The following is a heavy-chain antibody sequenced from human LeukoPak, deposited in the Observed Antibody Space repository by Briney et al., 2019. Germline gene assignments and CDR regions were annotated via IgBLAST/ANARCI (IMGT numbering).Heavy chain of an antibody. V-gene: IGHV3-48*04. CDR2: ISHTGTTM. J-gene: IGHJ6*02. CDR3: AIPPLSGSGSSRPLAGMDV. D-gene: IGHD3-10*01. CDR1: GFTFSSYA. Sequence: GGSLRLSCAASGFTFSSYAMSWVRQAPGKGLEGVSYISHTGTTMSYADSVKGRFTISRDNARNSLYLQMNSLRAEDTAVYYCAIPPLSGSGSSRPLAGMDVWGQGTTVSVSS.